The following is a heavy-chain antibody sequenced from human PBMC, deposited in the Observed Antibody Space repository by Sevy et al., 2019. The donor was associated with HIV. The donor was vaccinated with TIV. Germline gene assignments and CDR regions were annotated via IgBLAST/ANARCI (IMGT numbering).Heavy chain of an antibody. CDR3: ARDFMGPTTFGTQFDY. D-gene: IGHD3-10*02. V-gene: IGHV3-43*01. CDR1: GFALDGYT. Sequence: GSLRLSCLASGFALDGYTMHWVRQAPGKSLEWVSLISWDGHSTYYADSVKGRFTISRDNSKNSVFLQMDSLSTEDTAFYYCARDFMGPTTFGTQFDYWGQGTLVTVSS. J-gene: IGHJ4*02. CDR2: ISWDGHST.